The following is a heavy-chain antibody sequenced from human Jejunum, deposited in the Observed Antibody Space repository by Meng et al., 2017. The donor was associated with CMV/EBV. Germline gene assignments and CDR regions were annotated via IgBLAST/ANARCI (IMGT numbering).Heavy chain of an antibody. CDR2: IYYSGGT. Sequence: QPQRQGSGPGLVKPSETLSLTCTVSGGSISSSSDYWGWIRQPPGKGLEWIGSIYYSGGTSYNPSLKSRVTISVDTSKNQFSLKLSSVTAADTAVYYCARAGRGSGSYFDGPFDYWGQGTLVTVSS. CDR1: GGSISSSSDY. J-gene: IGHJ4*02. V-gene: IGHV4-39*07. CDR3: ARAGRGSGSYFDGPFDY. D-gene: IGHD1-26*01.